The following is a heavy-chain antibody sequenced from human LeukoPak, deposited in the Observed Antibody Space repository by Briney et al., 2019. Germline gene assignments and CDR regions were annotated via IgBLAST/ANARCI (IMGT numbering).Heavy chain of an antibody. CDR3: ARGRLRVALDY. Sequence: PSETLSLTCAVYGGSFSGYYWSWIRQPPGKGLEWIGEINHSGSTNYNPSLKSRVTISVDTSKNQFSLKLSSVTAADTAVYYCARGRLRVALDYWGQGTLVTVSS. CDR2: INHSGST. J-gene: IGHJ4*02. D-gene: IGHD2-15*01. V-gene: IGHV4-34*01. CDR1: GGSFSGYY.